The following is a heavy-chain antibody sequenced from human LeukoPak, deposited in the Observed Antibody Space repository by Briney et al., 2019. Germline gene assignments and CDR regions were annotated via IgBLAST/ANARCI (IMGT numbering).Heavy chain of an antibody. Sequence: GGSLRLSCAASGFTFSSYGMHWVRQAPGKGLEWVAVISYDGSNKYYADSVKGRFTISRDNSKNTLYLQMNSLRAEDTAVYYCAKDSYDFWSGYPDFYYYGMDVWGQGTTVTASS. CDR1: GFTFSSYG. J-gene: IGHJ6*02. CDR2: ISYDGSNK. CDR3: AKDSYDFWSGYPDFYYYGMDV. D-gene: IGHD3-3*01. V-gene: IGHV3-30*18.